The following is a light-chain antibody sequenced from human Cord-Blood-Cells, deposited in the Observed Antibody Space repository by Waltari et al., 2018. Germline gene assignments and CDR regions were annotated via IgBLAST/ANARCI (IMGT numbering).Light chain of an antibody. J-gene: IGLJ3*02. V-gene: IGLV2-14*01. CDR2: DVS. CDR1: SSDVGGYNY. CDR3: SSYTSSSTWV. Sequence: QSALTQPASVSGSPGQSITISCTGTSSDVGGYNYVSWYHQHPGKAPKLMIYDVSKRPAGFSIRFSGSKSGTTASLTISGLQAEDEADYYCSSYTSSSTWVFGGGTKLTVL.